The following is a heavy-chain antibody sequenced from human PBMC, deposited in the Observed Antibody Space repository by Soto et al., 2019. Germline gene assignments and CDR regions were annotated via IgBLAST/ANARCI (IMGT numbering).Heavy chain of an antibody. Sequence: QLQLQESGPGLVKPSETLSLTCTVSGGSTRSSSHYWGWIRQPPGKGLEWIGSMYYTGSTYYNPSLKSRVTISIDTSKNQFSLKLSSVTAADTAVYYCARLTYTRRWYNWFDSWGQGTLVTVSS. D-gene: IGHD2-15*01. CDR1: GGSTRSSSHY. V-gene: IGHV4-39*01. J-gene: IGHJ5*01. CDR2: MYYTGST. CDR3: ARLTYTRRWYNWFDS.